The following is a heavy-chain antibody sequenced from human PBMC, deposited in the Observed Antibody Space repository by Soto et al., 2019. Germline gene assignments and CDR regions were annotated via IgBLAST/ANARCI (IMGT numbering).Heavy chain of an antibody. CDR2: IRSKAYGGTT. J-gene: IGHJ4*02. V-gene: IGHV3-49*03. CDR3: TGPYCSTTSCQRFDY. Sequence: PGGSLRLSCTASGFTFGDYAMSWFRQAPGKGLEWVGFIRSKAYGGTTEYAASVKGRFTISRDDSKSIAYLQMNSLKTEDTAVYYCTGPYCSTTSCQRFDYWGQGTLVTVSS. CDR1: GFTFGDYA. D-gene: IGHD2-2*01.